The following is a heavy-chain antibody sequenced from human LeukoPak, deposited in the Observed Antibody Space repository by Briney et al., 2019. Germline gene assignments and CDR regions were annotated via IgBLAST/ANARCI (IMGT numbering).Heavy chain of an antibody. J-gene: IGHJ3*02. CDR1: GGSFSGYY. CDR3: ARGPRITIFGVVQIEGKGAFDI. Sequence: LSLTCAVYGGSFSGYYWSWIRQPPGKGLEWIGEINHSGSTNYNPSLKSRVTISVDTSKNQFSLKLSSVTAADTAVYYCARGPRITIFGVVQIEGKGAFDIWGQGTMVTVSS. CDR2: INHSGST. D-gene: IGHD3-3*01. V-gene: IGHV4-34*01.